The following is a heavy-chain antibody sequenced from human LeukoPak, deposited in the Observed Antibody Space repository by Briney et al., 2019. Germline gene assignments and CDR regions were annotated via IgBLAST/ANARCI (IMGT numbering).Heavy chain of an antibody. D-gene: IGHD7-27*01. CDR2: ISKGSGYI. J-gene: IGHJ4*02. CDR1: GFSFSDYS. Sequence: GGSLRLSCAASGFSFSDYSLNWVRQAPGKGLEWVSSISKGSGYIYYTDSVKGRFTISRDNAKNSLFLQTNSLRAEDTAVYYCVRDLGRESIFDYWGQGTLVTVSS. V-gene: IGHV3-21*01. CDR3: VRDLGRESIFDY.